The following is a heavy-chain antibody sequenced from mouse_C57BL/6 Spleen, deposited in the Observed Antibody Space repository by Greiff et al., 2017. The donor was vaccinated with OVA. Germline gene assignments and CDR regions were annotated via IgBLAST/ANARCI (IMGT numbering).Heavy chain of an antibody. Sequence: ESGPGLVKPSQSLSLTCSVTGYSITSGYYWNWIRQFPGNKLEWMGYISYDGSNNYNPSLKNRISITRDTSKNQFFLKLNSVTTEDTATYYCARWDYYGSSYGFAYWGQGTLVTVSA. V-gene: IGHV3-6*01. CDR3: ARWDYYGSSYGFAY. CDR1: GYSITSGYY. D-gene: IGHD1-1*01. J-gene: IGHJ3*01. CDR2: ISYDGSN.